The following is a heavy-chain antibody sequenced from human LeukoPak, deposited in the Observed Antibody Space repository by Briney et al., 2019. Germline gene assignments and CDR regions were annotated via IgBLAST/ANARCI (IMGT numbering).Heavy chain of an antibody. D-gene: IGHD1-26*01. CDR1: GGSISSYY. CDR2: IYYSGST. CDR3: ARDTEPYGMDV. J-gene: IGHJ6*02. Sequence: SETLSLTCTVSGGSISSYYWSWIRQPPGKGLEWIGYIYYSGSTNYNPSLKRRVTISVDTSKNQFSLKLSSVTAADTAVYYCARDTEPYGMDVWGQGTTVTVSS. V-gene: IGHV4-59*01.